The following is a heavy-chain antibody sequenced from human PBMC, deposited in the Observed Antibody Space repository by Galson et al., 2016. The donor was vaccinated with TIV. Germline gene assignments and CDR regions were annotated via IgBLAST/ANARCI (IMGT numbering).Heavy chain of an antibody. D-gene: IGHD1-26*01. Sequence: SLRLSCAASGFTFSTYTMTWVRQAPGRGLEWVSSISPSSTYIYYADSMKGRFTISRDNAKKSLYLQMDSLRAEDTGLYYCGRVLVGTRAKPDYWGQGTLVTVSS. V-gene: IGHV3-21*01. CDR2: ISPSSTYI. CDR1: GFTFSTYT. CDR3: GRVLVGTRAKPDY. J-gene: IGHJ4*02.